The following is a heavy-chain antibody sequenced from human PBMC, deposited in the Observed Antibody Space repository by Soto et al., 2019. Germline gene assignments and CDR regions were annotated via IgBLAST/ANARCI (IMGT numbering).Heavy chain of an antibody. CDR3: VRVADCGNFDD. V-gene: IGHV4-59*01. D-gene: IGHD2-15*01. CDR1: GGSISSFY. Sequence: QVQLQESGPGLVKTSETLSLTCTVSGGSISSFYWTWIRQSPGKGLEWIGYTHYSGSSNYNPSLKSRVTMSVDTSKNQFSLHLSSVNVADTAVYYCVRVADCGNFDDWGQGTLVTVSS. CDR2: THYSGSS. J-gene: IGHJ4*02.